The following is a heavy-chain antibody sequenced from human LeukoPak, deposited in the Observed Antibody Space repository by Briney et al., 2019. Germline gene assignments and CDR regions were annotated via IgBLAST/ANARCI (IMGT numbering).Heavy chain of an antibody. D-gene: IGHD5-24*01. V-gene: IGHV3-30*02. CDR3: ARSGYNRFDY. J-gene: IGHJ4*02. CDR2: IRYDGSNK. CDR1: GFTFSSYG. Sequence: GGSLRLSCAASGFTFSSYGMHWVRQAPGKGLEWVAFIRYDGSNKYYADSVKGRFTISRDNSKNTLYLQMNTLRAEDTAVYYCARSGYNRFDYWGQGTLVTVSS.